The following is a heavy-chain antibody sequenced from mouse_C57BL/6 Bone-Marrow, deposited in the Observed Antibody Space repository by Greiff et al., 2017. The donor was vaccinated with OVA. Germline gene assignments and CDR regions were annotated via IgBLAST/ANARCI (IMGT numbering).Heavy chain of an antibody. Sequence: QVHVKQSGTELVKPGASVKLSCKASGYTFTSYWMHWVKQRPGQGLEWIGNINPSNGGTNYNEKFKSKATLTVDKSSSTAYMQLSSLTSEDSAVYYCASDPYDFLAYWGQGTLVTVSA. D-gene: IGHD2-4*01. V-gene: IGHV1-53*01. CDR3: ASDPYDFLAY. J-gene: IGHJ3*01. CDR1: GYTFTSYW. CDR2: INPSNGGT.